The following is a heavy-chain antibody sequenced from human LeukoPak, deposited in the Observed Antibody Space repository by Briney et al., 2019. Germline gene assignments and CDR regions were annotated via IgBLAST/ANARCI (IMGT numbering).Heavy chain of an antibody. CDR1: GDSFSSNSAA. D-gene: IGHD1-26*01. J-gene: IGHJ4*02. CDR2: THCRSKLFY. Sequence: SQTLSLTCAVSGDSFSSNSAAWNWFRQSPSIGLEWLGRTHCRSKLFYDSAVSVKSRITIIPDKSKNQISLLLKSVTREDTAVYFCARGVVGATPYDYWGQGTLVTVSS. V-gene: IGHV6-1*01. CDR3: ARGVVGATPYDY.